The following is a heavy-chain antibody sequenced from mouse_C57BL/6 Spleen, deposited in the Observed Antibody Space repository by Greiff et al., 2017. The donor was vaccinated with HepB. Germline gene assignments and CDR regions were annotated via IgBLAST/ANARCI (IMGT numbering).Heavy chain of an antibody. CDR1: GFTFSSYA. CDR3: ARDQRLLRHWYFDV. CDR2: ISDGGSYT. Sequence: DVKLVESGGGLVKPGGSLKLSCAASGFTFSSYAMSWVRQTPEKRLEWVATISDGGSYTYYPDNVKGRFTISRDNAKNNLYLQMSHLKSEDTAMYYCARDQRLLRHWYFDVWGTGTTVTVSS. D-gene: IGHD1-2*01. V-gene: IGHV5-4*01. J-gene: IGHJ1*03.